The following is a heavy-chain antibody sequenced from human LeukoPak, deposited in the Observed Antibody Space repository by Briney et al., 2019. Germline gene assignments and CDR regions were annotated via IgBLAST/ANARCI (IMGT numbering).Heavy chain of an antibody. Sequence: SGGSLRLSCETSGVTFSSLSLNWVRQPPGKGLEWLSYISASSRTKYYADSVKGRFIVSRDNAKNSLFLQMDSLRAEDTALYYCAAQSSRSSTRYPDFWGQGTLVTVSS. CDR1: GVTFSSLS. D-gene: IGHD1-26*01. CDR3: AAQSSRSSTRYPDF. CDR2: ISASSRTK. V-gene: IGHV3-48*04. J-gene: IGHJ4*02.